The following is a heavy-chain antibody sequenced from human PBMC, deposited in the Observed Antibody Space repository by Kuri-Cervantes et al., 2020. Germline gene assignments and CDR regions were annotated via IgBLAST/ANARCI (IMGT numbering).Heavy chain of an antibody. CDR3: ASHYQVSY. V-gene: IGHV4-30-2*01. D-gene: IGHD2-2*01. Sequence: SEPLSPTCAVSGGSISSGGYSWCWIRQPPGKGLAWIGYIYHSGGTYYNPSLKSRVTISVDRSKNQFSLKLSSVTAAGTAVYYCASHYQVSYWGQGTLVTVSS. J-gene: IGHJ4*02. CDR2: IYHSGGT. CDR1: GGSISSGGYS.